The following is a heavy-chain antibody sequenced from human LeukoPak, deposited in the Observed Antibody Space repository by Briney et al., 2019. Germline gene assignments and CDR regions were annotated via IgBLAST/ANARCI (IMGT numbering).Heavy chain of an antibody. D-gene: IGHD2/OR15-2a*01. CDR3: AREGGPFRPLDY. CDR2: IYHNGTP. V-gene: IGHV4/OR15-8*01. Sequence: SETLSLTCGVSVGSISSGNWWSWVRQSPGKGLEWIGEIYHNGTPNYNPSLKSRVTISADTFKNHFSLKLTSVTAADTAVYYCAREGGPFRPLDYSGQGTLVTVPS. J-gene: IGHJ4*02. CDR1: VGSISSGNW.